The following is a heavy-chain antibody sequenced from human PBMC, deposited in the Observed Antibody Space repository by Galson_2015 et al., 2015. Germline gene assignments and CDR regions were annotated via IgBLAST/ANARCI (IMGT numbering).Heavy chain of an antibody. CDR2: ISSHSGYI. CDR1: GFIFSTYI. CDR3: AGVYASSSPFYY. D-gene: IGHD6-6*01. Sequence: SLRLSCAASGFIFSTYIMNWVRQAPGKGLEWVSSISSHSGYIYYADSVKGRFTISRDDSKNSLYLQMDSLRAEDTAVYYCAGVYASSSPFYYWGQGTLVTVSS. V-gene: IGHV3-21*01. J-gene: IGHJ4*02.